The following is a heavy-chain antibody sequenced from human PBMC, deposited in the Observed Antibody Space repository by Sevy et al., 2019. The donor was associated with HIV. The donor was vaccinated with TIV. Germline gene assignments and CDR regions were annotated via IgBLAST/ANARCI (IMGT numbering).Heavy chain of an antibody. CDR2: ISYDGSNK. J-gene: IGHJ5*02. CDR1: GFTFSSYA. V-gene: IGHV3-30-3*01. D-gene: IGHD2-2*01. CDR3: ARDNLGYCISTSCPAWFAP. Sequence: GGSLRLSCAASGFTFSSYAMHWVRQAPGTGLEWVAVISYDGSNKYYVDSVKGRFTNSRDNSKNTLYLKMNSLRAEETAVYYSARDNLGYCISTSCPAWFAPWGQGTLVTVSS.